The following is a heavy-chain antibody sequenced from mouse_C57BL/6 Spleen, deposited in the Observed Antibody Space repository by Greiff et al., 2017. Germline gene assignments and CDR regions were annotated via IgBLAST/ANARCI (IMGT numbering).Heavy chain of an antibody. J-gene: IGHJ3*01. CDR1: GYAFTNYL. CDR3: AKGDDYDDGAWFAY. CDR2: INPGSGGT. D-gene: IGHD2-4*01. Sequence: QVQLQQSGAELVRPGTSVKVSCKASGYAFTNYLIEWVKQRPGQGLEWIGVINPGSGGTNYNEKFKGKATLTADKSSSTAYMQLSSLTSEDSAVYFCAKGDDYDDGAWFAYWGQGTLVTVSA. V-gene: IGHV1-54*01.